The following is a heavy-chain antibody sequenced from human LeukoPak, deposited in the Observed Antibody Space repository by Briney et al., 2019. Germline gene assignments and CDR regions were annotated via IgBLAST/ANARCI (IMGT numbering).Heavy chain of an antibody. Sequence: SETLSLTCTVSGGSISSYYWSWIRQPPGKGLEWIGYIYYSGSTNYNPSLKSRVTISVDTSKNQFSLKLSSVTAADTAVYYCGRGSTSGGMDVWGQGTTVTVSS. J-gene: IGHJ6*02. V-gene: IGHV4-59*01. CDR3: GRGSTSGGMDV. D-gene: IGHD3-10*01. CDR2: IYYSGST. CDR1: GGSISSYY.